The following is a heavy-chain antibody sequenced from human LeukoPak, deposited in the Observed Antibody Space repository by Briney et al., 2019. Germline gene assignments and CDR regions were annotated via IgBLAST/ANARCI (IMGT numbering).Heavy chain of an antibody. CDR3: ASGTLSY. CDR1: GFTLSSYW. D-gene: IGHD1-1*01. CDR2: IKQDGSEK. V-gene: IGHV3-7*01. Sequence: GGSLRLSCAASGFTLSSYWMSWVRQAPGKGLEWVANIKQDGSEKYYVDSVKGRFTISRDNAKNSLYLQMNSLRAEDTAVYYCASGTLSYWGQGTLVTASS. J-gene: IGHJ4*02.